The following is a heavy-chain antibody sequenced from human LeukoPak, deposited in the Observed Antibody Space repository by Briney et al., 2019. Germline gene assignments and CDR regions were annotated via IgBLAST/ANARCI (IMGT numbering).Heavy chain of an antibody. D-gene: IGHD3-22*01. V-gene: IGHV3-53*01. CDR3: TTEYNFNYYDSSGYYY. Sequence: GGSLRLSCEASGFTVSSNYMSWVRQAPGKGLEWVSVIYGGGSTYYADSVKGRFTISRDTSKNTLYLQMNSLRAEDTAVYYCTTEYNFNYYDSSGYYYWGQGTLVTVSS. CDR2: IYGGGST. J-gene: IGHJ4*02. CDR1: GFTVSSNY.